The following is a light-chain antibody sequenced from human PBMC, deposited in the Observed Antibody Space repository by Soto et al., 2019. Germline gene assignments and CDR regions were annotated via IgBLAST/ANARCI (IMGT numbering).Light chain of an antibody. V-gene: IGLV1-47*01. CDR2: RNN. CDR3: AAWDDSLSGPV. J-gene: IGLJ3*02. Sequence: QSVLSQPPSASATPGQRVTISCSGGTSNIGSNFVFWYQQFPGTAPKLLIYRNNRRPSGVPDRFSGSKAGTSVSLVISGLQSEDEAVYYCAAWDDSLSGPVFGGGTKVTVL. CDR1: TSNIGSNF.